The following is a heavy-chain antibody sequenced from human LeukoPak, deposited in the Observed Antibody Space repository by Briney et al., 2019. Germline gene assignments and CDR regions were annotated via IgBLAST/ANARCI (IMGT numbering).Heavy chain of an antibody. D-gene: IGHD3-10*01. CDR1: GGTFSSYA. Sequence: GASVKVSCKASGGTFSSYAISWVRQAPGQGLEWMGGIIPIFGTANYAQKFQGRVTMTEDTSTDTAYMELSSLRSEDTAVYYCAARTYYGSYYDYWGQGTLVTVSS. J-gene: IGHJ4*02. CDR3: AARTYYGSYYDY. CDR2: IIPIFGTA. V-gene: IGHV1-69*06.